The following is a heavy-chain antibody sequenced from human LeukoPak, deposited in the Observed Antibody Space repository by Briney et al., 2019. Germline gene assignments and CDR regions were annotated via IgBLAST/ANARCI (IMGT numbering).Heavy chain of an antibody. V-gene: IGHV4-59*08. J-gene: IGHJ4*02. CDR1: GGSISSYY. CDR3: ARGGRNYVNYFDD. D-gene: IGHD1-26*01. CDR2: IYYSGST. Sequence: SETLSLTCTVSGGSISSYYWSWIRQPPGKGLEWIGYIYYSGSTYDNPSLKSRVTISVDTSKNQFSLKLRSVTAADTAIYYCARGGRNYVNYFDDWGQGTLVTVSS.